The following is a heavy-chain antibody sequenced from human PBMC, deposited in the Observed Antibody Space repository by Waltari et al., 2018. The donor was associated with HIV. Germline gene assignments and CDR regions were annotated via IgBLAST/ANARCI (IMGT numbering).Heavy chain of an antibody. CDR3: ARGPGRSVDY. D-gene: IGHD3-10*01. CDR1: GYTFTTSA. J-gene: IGHJ4*02. V-gene: IGHV7-4-1*02. CDR2: INTKTGNP. Sequence: QVQLVPSGSELTKPGASVKVSCRASGYTFTTSAINWVRQAPGQGLEWMGWINTKTGNPTYAQDFTGRFVFSLDTSVSTAYLQINSLKAEDTAVYYCARGPGRSVDYWGQGTLVTVSS.